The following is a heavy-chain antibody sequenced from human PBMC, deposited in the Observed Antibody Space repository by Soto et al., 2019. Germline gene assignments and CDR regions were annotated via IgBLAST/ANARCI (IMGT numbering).Heavy chain of an antibody. CDR2: INSDGSST. D-gene: IGHD3-3*01. V-gene: IGHV3-74*01. CDR3: ARARTYYDFWSGYYTSPYFDY. J-gene: IGHJ4*02. CDR1: GFTFSSYW. Sequence: GGSLRLSCAASGFTFSSYWMHWVRQAPGKGLVWVSRINSDGSSTSYADSVKGRFTISRDNAKNTLYLQMNSLRAEDTAVYYCARARTYYDFWSGYYTSPYFDYWGQGTLVTVSS.